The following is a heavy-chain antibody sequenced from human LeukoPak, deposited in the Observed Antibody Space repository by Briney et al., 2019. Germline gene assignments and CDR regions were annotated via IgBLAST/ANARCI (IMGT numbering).Heavy chain of an antibody. CDR1: GYTFTDYY. Sequence: ASVKVSCKASGYTFTDYYMHWVRQAPGQGLEWMGWINPNNGGTNYAQKFQGRVTMTRDTPVSTGYMELRSLRSDDTAVYYCARVSGGYVVGNYWGQGTLVTVSS. V-gene: IGHV1-2*02. J-gene: IGHJ4*02. CDR2: INPNNGGT. D-gene: IGHD5-12*01. CDR3: ARVSGGYVVGNY.